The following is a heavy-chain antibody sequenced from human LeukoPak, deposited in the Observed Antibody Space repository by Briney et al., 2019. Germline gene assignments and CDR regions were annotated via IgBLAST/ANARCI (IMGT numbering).Heavy chain of an antibody. D-gene: IGHD3-3*01. CDR3: STAIFGVVSG. J-gene: IGHJ4*02. Sequence: GGSLRLSCAASGFSFSTHWMYWVRQAPGKGLVWVSGIKSDGSSTNYADSVKGRFTISRDNAKYTLYLQMNSLRPEDTAVYDCSTAIFGVVSGWGQGTLVTVSS. V-gene: IGHV3-74*01. CDR2: IKSDGSST. CDR1: GFSFSTHW.